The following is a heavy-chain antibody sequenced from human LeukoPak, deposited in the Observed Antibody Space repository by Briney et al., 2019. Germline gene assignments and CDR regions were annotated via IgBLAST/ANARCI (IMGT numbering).Heavy chain of an antibody. Sequence: GGSLRLSCAASGFTFTNYAMSWVRQAPGKGLEWVANIKQDGSEKYYVDSVKGRFTISRDNAKNSLYLQMNSLRAEDTAVYYCARGNHYYYYGMDVWGKGTTVTVSS. CDR1: GFTFTNYA. J-gene: IGHJ6*04. CDR3: ARGNHYYYYGMDV. V-gene: IGHV3-7*03. CDR2: IKQDGSEK.